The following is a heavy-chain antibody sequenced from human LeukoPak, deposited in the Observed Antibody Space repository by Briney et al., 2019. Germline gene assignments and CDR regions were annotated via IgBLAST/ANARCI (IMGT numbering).Heavy chain of an antibody. D-gene: IGHD2-2*01. V-gene: IGHV6-1*01. CDR2: TYYRSKWYN. CDR1: GDSVSSNSAA. Sequence: SQTLSLTCAISGDSVSSNSAAWNWIRQSPSRGLEWLGRTYYRSKWYNDYAVSAKSRITINPDTSKNQFSLQLNSVTPEDTAVYYCARGGDIVVVPAAPEYYFDYWGQGTLVTVSS. CDR3: ARGGDIVVVPAAPEYYFDY. J-gene: IGHJ4*02.